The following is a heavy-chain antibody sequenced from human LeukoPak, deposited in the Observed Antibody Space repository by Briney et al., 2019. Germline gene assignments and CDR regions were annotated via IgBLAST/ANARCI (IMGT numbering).Heavy chain of an antibody. CDR3: ASSRANFDY. J-gene: IGHJ4*02. Sequence: KPSQTLSLTCAISGDSVSSNSAAWNWNRQSPSRGLEWLGRTYYRSKWYTDYAVSVKSRITIKPDTSNNQFSLQLNSVTPEDTAVYYCASSRANFDYWGQGTLVTVSS. CDR2: TYYRSKWYT. D-gene: IGHD5-24*01. V-gene: IGHV6-1*01. CDR1: GDSVSSNSAA.